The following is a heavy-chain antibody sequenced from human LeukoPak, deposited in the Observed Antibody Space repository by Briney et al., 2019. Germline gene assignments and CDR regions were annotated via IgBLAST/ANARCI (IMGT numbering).Heavy chain of an antibody. CDR3: ARGWAVG. CDR2: IWSDGSNK. V-gene: IGHV3-33*01. Sequence: PGGSLRLSCAASGFSFSTYGMHWVRQAPGKGLEWVAAIWSDGSNKNYADSVKGRFTISRDNSKNTLYLQMNSLRTEDTAVYYWARGWAVGWGQGTLVSVSS. CDR1: GFSFSTYG. D-gene: IGHD3-10*01. J-gene: IGHJ4*02.